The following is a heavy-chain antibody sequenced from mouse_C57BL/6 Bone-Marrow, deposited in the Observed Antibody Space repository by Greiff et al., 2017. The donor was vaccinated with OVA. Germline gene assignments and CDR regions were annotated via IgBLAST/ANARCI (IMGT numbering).Heavy chain of an antibody. CDR2: IHPNSGST. Sequence: VQLQQPGAELVKPGASVKLSCKASGYTFTSYWMHWVKQRPGQGLEWIGMIHPNSGSTNYNEKFKSKATLTVDKSSSTAYMQLSSLTSEDSAVYYCARCLPHYYAMDYWGQGTSVTVSS. J-gene: IGHJ4*01. CDR3: ARCLPHYYAMDY. V-gene: IGHV1-64*01. CDR1: GYTFTSYW.